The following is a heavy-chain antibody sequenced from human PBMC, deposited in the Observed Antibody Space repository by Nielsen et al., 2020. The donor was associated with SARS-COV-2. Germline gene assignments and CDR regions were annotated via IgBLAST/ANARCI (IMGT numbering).Heavy chain of an antibody. CDR1: GFSVSSHD. CDR3: AREFALRDTAYFDY. J-gene: IGHJ4*02. V-gene: IGHV3-53*01. D-gene: IGHD5-18*01. Sequence: GESLKISCAASGFSVSSHDMNWVRQAPGKGLQWVSLIYSDGSTKYADAVKGRFTISRDNSRNTVYLQMNSLRPEATAVYYCAREFALRDTAYFDYWGQETLVTVSS. CDR2: IYSDGST.